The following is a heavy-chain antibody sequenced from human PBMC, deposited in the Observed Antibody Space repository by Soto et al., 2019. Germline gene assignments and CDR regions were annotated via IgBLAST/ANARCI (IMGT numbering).Heavy chain of an antibody. CDR2: IKSKTDGGTT. CDR3: TSAPYYDYIWGSYRFDY. Sequence: DVKLVESGGGLVKPGGSLRLSCAASGFTFSNAWMSWVRQAPGKGLEWVSRIKSKTDGGTTDYAAPVKGRFTISRDDSKNTLYLQMNSLKTEDTAVYYCTSAPYYDYIWGSYRFDYWGQGTLVTVSS. CDR1: GFTFSNAW. J-gene: IGHJ4*02. V-gene: IGHV3-15*01. D-gene: IGHD3-16*02.